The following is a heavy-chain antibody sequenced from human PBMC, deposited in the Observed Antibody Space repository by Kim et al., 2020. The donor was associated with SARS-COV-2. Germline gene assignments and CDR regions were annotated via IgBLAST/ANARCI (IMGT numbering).Heavy chain of an antibody. D-gene: IGHD3-22*01. J-gene: IGHJ4*02. CDR3: TTERVGYYYDSSGYAY. V-gene: IGHV3-15*01. Sequence: GGSLRLSCAASGFTFSNAWMSWVHQAPGKGLEWVGRIKSKTDGGTTDYAAPVKGRFTISRDDSKNTLYLQMNSLKTEDTAVYYCTTERVGYYYDSSGYAYWGQGTLVTVSS. CDR1: GFTFSNAW. CDR2: IKSKTDGGTT.